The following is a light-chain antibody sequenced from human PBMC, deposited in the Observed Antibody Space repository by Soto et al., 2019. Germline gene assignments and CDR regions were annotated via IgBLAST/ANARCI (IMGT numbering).Light chain of an antibody. J-gene: IGKJ5*01. CDR3: QQYDTWPSIT. CDR1: QSVSSSY. V-gene: IGKV3-20*01. CDR2: GAS. Sequence: IVLTQSPGTLSLSPWERATLSCRTSQSVSSSYLAWYQQKPGQAPRLLIYGASSRATGIPDRFSGSGSGTEYTLTISSLQSEDFAVYYCQQYDTWPSITFGQGTRLEIK.